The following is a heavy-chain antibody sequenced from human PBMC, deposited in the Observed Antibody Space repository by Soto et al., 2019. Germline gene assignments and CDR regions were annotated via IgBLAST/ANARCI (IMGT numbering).Heavy chain of an antibody. CDR3: ARGGTPIHY. Sequence: QVQLVQSGAEVKKPGASVKVSGKASGYTFTNFGISWVRQAPGQGLEWMGWISAYNGNTNYAQKFQGRVTMTTDTPTSTAYMAVRSRRFDDTAVYYCARGGTPIHYWGQGTLVTVSS. CDR2: ISAYNGNT. V-gene: IGHV1-18*01. D-gene: IGHD3-16*01. J-gene: IGHJ4*02. CDR1: GYTFTNFG.